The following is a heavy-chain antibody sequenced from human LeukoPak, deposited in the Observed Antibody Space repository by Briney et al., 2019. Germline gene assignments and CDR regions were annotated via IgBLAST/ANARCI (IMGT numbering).Heavy chain of an antibody. CDR2: INHRGST. J-gene: IGHJ4*02. V-gene: IGHV4-34*01. Sequence: SETLSLTCAVYGGSFSGYYWSWIRQPPGKGLEWIGEINHRGSTNYNPSLKSRVTISVDTSKNQFSLKLSSVTAADTAVYYCARREGFWSGHRKGDFDYWGQGTLVTVSS. CDR3: ARREGFWSGHRKGDFDY. D-gene: IGHD3-3*01. CDR1: GGSFSGYY.